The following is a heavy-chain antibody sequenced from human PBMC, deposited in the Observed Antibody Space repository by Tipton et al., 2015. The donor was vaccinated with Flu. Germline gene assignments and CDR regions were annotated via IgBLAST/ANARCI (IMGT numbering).Heavy chain of an antibody. CDR3: ARGGVSGSGSHGY. CDR1: GFTFSSYE. J-gene: IGHJ4*02. V-gene: IGHV3-48*03. Sequence: GSLRLSCAASGFTFSSYEMNWVRQAPGKGLEWVSYISSSGSTIYYADSVKGRFTISRDNAKNSLYLQMNSLRAEDTAVYYCARGGVSGSGSHGYWGQGTLVTVSS. D-gene: IGHD3-10*01. CDR2: ISSSGSTI.